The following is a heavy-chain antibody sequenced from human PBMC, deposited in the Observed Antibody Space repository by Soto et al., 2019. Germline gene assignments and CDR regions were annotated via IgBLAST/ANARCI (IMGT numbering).Heavy chain of an antibody. CDR2: ISFSGVNR. J-gene: IGHJ5*01. Sequence: GGSLRLSCAASGFTFSSYAMNWVRQAPGKGLEWVSTISFSGVNRHYADSVKGRFTISRDNSKNTLYLQMNSLRAEDTAIYYCAKVGSGSYSAHSRGQGTLVTVSS. D-gene: IGHD3-10*01. CDR1: GFTFSSYA. V-gene: IGHV3-23*01. CDR3: AKVGSGSYSAHS.